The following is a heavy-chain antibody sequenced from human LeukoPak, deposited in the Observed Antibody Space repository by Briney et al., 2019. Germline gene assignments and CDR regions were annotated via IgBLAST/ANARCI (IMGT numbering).Heavy chain of an antibody. CDR1: GFTFSNYG. CDR2: IRGGGGST. Sequence: GGSMRLSCVASGFTFSNYGMSWVRQPPGKGLGWVSDIRGGGGSTYYADSVTDWFSFSTDNSKHTMYLQMDSLRGAHPSIYDCAKGSRVAVPGYLDCWGQGTLVTVSS. V-gene: IGHV3-23*01. CDR3: AKGSRVAVPGYLDC. J-gene: IGHJ4*02. D-gene: IGHD6-19*01.